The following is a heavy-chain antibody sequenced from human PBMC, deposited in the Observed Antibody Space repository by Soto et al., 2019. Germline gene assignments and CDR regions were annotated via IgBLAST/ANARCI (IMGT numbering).Heavy chain of an antibody. V-gene: IGHV3-11*01. CDR3: ARDRLPMVVVVMGWFDP. D-gene: IGHD3-22*01. CDR2: ISGSGNTI. CDR1: GFSFRDYY. Sequence: PGGSLRLFCAASGFSFRDYYMSWIRQAPGKGLEWISYISGSGNTIYYADSVKGRFIISRDNAKNSLFLQMNSLRADDTAVYYCARDRLPMVVVVMGWFDPWGQGTLVTVSS. J-gene: IGHJ5*02.